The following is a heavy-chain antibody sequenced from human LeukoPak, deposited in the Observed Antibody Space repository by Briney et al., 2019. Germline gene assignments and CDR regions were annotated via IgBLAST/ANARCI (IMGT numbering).Heavy chain of an antibody. D-gene: IGHD3-9*01. Sequence: KPSETLSLTCAVHGGSLSGNYWNWIRQTPGKGPEWLGDINYDGHTNYNPSLESRLTISVDSSKNQFALTLRSVTAADAAVYYCAVLMRRYGIDVWGQGTTVTVSS. CDR3: AVLMRRYGIDV. V-gene: IGHV4-34*01. CDR1: GGSLSGNY. CDR2: INYDGHT. J-gene: IGHJ6*02.